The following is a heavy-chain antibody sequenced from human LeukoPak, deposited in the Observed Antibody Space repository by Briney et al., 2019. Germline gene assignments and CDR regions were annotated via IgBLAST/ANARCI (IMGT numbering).Heavy chain of an antibody. CDR3: ARPNDDSGAFDI. Sequence: SETLSLTCTVSGVSISSGGYYWSWIRQHPGKGLEWIGYIYYSGSTYYNPSLKSRVTISVDTSKNQFPLKLSSVTAADTAVYYCARPNDDSGAFDIWGQGTMVTVSS. D-gene: IGHD1-26*01. V-gene: IGHV4-31*03. CDR2: IYYSGST. J-gene: IGHJ3*02. CDR1: GVSISSGGYY.